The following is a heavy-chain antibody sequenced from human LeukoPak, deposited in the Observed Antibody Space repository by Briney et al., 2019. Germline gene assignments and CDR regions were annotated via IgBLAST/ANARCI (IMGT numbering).Heavy chain of an antibody. J-gene: IGHJ4*02. D-gene: IGHD5-18*01. CDR1: GFTFSSYW. Sequence: GGSLRLSCAASGFTFSSYWMHWVRQAPGKGLVWVSRINSDGSSTSYADSVKGRFTISRDNAKNTLYLQMNSLRAEDTAVYYCAVLPSGYSYGPPDYWGQGTLVTVSS. CDR2: INSDGSST. V-gene: IGHV3-74*01. CDR3: AVLPSGYSYGPPDY.